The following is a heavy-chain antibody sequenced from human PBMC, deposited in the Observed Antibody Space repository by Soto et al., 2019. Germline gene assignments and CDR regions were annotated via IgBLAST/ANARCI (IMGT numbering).Heavy chain of an antibody. Sequence: SETLSLTCTVSGGSISSGGYYWSWIRQHPGKGLEWIGYVYYSGSTYYNPSLKSRVTISVDTSKNQFSLKLSSVTAADTAVYYCARDCSSTSCYGSDTNWFDPWGQGTLVTVSS. J-gene: IGHJ5*02. CDR2: VYYSGST. CDR3: ARDCSSTSCYGSDTNWFDP. V-gene: IGHV4-31*03. D-gene: IGHD2-2*01. CDR1: GGSISSGGYY.